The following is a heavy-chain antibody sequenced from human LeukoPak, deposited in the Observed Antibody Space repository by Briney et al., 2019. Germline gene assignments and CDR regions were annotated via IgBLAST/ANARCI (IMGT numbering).Heavy chain of an antibody. V-gene: IGHV1-18*01. CDR3: ARDLVVRVSHYYYYGMDV. J-gene: IGHJ6*02. D-gene: IGHD3-16*02. Sequence: GASVKVSCKASGYTFTSYGIRWVRQAPGQGLEWMGWISAYNGNTNYAQKLQGRVTMTTDTSTSTAYMELRSLRSDDTAVYYCARDLVVRVSHYYYYGMDVWGQGTTVTVSS. CDR2: ISAYNGNT. CDR1: GYTFTSYG.